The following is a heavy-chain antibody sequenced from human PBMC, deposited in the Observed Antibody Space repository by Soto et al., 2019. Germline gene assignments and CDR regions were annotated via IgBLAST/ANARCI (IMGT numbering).Heavy chain of an antibody. CDR2: ISHDGSAK. J-gene: IGHJ4*02. D-gene: IGHD3-10*02. Sequence: PGGSLRLSCAASGFTFSSYGFHWVRQAPGKGLEWVALISHDGSAKNYADSVTGRFTISRDNSKNTLYLQMSSLRAEDTAVYYCVKPNHYVASEWGQGTLVTVSS. CDR3: VKPNHYVASE. CDR1: GFTFSSYG. V-gene: IGHV3-30*18.